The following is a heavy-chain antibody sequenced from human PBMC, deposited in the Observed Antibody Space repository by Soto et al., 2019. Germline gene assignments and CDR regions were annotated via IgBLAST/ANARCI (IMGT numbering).Heavy chain of an antibody. D-gene: IGHD3-9*01. CDR1: GFSLSTSGVG. V-gene: IGHV2-5*02. CDR3: AHTILTGHRAGGSNCFDP. Sequence: HITLKESGPTLVKPTQTLTLTCTFSGFSLSTSGVGVGWIRQPPGKALEWLALIYWDDDKRYSPSLKSRLTITKDTSKNQVVLTMTNMDPVDTATYYCAHTILTGHRAGGSNCFDPWGQGTLVTVSS. CDR2: IYWDDDK. J-gene: IGHJ5*02.